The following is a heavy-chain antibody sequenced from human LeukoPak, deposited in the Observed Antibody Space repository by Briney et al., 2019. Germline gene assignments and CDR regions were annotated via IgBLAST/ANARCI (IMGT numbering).Heavy chain of an antibody. V-gene: IGHV3-30*02. J-gene: IGHJ4*02. CDR1: GFTFSTYG. Sequence: GGSLRLSCAASGFTFSTYGMHWVRQAPGKGLEWVAFIRYDGSNKYYADSVKGRFTISRDNSKNTLYLQMNSLRAEDTAVYYCARGGGYYDSSGYYYIDYWGQGTLVTVSS. CDR2: IRYDGSNK. D-gene: IGHD3-22*01. CDR3: ARGGGYYDSSGYYYIDY.